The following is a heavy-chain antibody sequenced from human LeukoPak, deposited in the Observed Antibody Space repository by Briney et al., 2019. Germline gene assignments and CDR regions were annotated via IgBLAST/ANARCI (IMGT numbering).Heavy chain of an antibody. Sequence: SETLSLTCTVSGGSISSYYWSWIRQPPGKGLEWIGYISYSGSINYNPSLKSRVTISVDTSKNQFSLKLSSVTAADTAVYYCARHAAFLGSSGYDYWGQGTLVTVSS. V-gene: IGHV4-59*08. CDR1: GGSISSYY. CDR3: ARHAAFLGSSGYDY. J-gene: IGHJ4*02. D-gene: IGHD3-22*01. CDR2: ISYSGSI.